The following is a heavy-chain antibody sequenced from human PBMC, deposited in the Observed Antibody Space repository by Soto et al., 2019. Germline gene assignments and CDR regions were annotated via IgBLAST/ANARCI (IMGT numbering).Heavy chain of an antibody. V-gene: IGHV4-34*01. D-gene: IGHD3-22*01. Sequence: SETLSLTCTVSGGSIGSGDYYWSWIRQPPGKGLEWIGEINHSGSTNYNPSLRSRVTISVDTSKNQFSLKLSSVTAADTAVYYCARGRGYYDSSGYGGDYWGQGTLLTVSS. J-gene: IGHJ4*02. CDR1: GGSIGSGDYY. CDR2: INHSGST. CDR3: ARGRGYYDSSGYGGDY.